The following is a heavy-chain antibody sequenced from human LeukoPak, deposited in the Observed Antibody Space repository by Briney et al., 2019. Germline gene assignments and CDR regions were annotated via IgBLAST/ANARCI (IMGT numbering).Heavy chain of an antibody. CDR2: INPKNGGS. D-gene: IGHD1-26*01. Sequence: ASVKVSCKASGYTFTGYYMHWVRQAPGQGLEWVGWINPKNGGSNYAQKFQGRVTMTRDRSISTAYMELSRLTSDDTAVYYCAFSSYYLQGNYYYMDVWGKGTTVTVSS. V-gene: IGHV1-2*02. CDR1: GYTFTGYY. CDR3: AFSSYYLQGNYYYMDV. J-gene: IGHJ6*03.